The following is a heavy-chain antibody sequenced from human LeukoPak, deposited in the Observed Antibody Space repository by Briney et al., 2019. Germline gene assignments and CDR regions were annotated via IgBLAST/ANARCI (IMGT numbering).Heavy chain of an antibody. CDR3: AKESRYSSGWYPTYYFDY. Sequence: GGSLRLSCAASGFTFSSYAMSWVRQAPGKGLEWVSAISGSGGSTYYADSVKGRFTISRDNSKNTLYLQMNSLRAEDTAVYYCAKESRYSSGWYPTYYFDYWGQGTLVTVSS. CDR1: GFTFSSYA. CDR2: ISGSGGST. V-gene: IGHV3-23*01. D-gene: IGHD6-19*01. J-gene: IGHJ4*02.